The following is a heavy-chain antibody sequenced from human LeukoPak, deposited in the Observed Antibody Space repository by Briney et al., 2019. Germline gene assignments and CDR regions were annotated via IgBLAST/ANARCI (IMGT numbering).Heavy chain of an antibody. D-gene: IGHD2-15*01. J-gene: IGHJ6*03. CDR3: ARDIVVVVAATPSVYYYYMDV. Sequence: GASVKVSCKASGYTFTSYGISWVRQAPGQGLEWMGWISAYNGNTNYAQKLQGRVTMTTDTSTSTAYMELRSLRSDDTAVYYCARDIVVVVAATPSVYYYYMDVWGKGTTVTVSS. CDR1: GYTFTSYG. CDR2: ISAYNGNT. V-gene: IGHV1-18*01.